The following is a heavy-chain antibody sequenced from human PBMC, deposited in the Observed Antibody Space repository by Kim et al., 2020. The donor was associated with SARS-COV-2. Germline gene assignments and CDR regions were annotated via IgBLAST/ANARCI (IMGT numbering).Heavy chain of an antibody. CDR2: IYYSGST. V-gene: IGHV4-31*03. D-gene: IGHD2-15*01. Sequence: SETLSLTCTVSGGSISSGGYYWSWIRQHPGKGLEWIGYIYYSGSTYYNPSLKSRVTISVDTSKNQFSLKLSSVTAADTAVYYCARIPVVAPNWFDPWGQGTLVTVSS. J-gene: IGHJ5*02. CDR3: ARIPVVAPNWFDP. CDR1: GGSISSGGYY.